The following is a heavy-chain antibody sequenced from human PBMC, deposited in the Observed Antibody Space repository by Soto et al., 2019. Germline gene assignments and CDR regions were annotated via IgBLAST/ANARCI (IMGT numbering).Heavy chain of an antibody. J-gene: IGHJ4*02. V-gene: IGHV1-18*01. CDR3: ARGPTDYYDNSANYSLDY. CDR1: GYTFITYG. Sequence: VQLVQSGAEVKKPGASVKVSCKASGYTFITYGVSWVRQAPGQGLDWLGWISTYNGNTRYAERLQGRVTMTTDTTTNTAYMELRNLRSDDTAVYYCARGPTDYYDNSANYSLDYWGQGTLVTVSS. CDR2: ISTYNGNT. D-gene: IGHD3-22*01.